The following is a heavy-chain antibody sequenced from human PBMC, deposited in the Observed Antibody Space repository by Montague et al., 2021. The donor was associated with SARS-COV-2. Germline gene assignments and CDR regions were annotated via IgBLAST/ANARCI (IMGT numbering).Heavy chain of an antibody. CDR1: GGSLSGYY. Sequence: SETLSLTCAVYGGSLSGYYWSWIRQPPGKGLEWLGDINLSGSTNYNPSLKSRVNISVDTSKNQFSLKLSSVTATDTAVYYCARGRYSSSWYGWKGMDVWGQGTTVTVSS. V-gene: IGHV4-34*01. D-gene: IGHD6-13*01. J-gene: IGHJ6*02. CDR2: INLSGST. CDR3: ARGRYSSSWYGWKGMDV.